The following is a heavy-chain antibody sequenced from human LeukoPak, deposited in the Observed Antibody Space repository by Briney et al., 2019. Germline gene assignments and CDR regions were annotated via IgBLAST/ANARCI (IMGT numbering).Heavy chain of an antibody. Sequence: PGGSLRLSCAAAGFTFSSYAMHWVRQAPGKGLEWVAVISYDGSNKYYADSVKGRFTISRDNSKNTLYLQMNSLRAEDTAVYYCAKGCGYYDSPGFQYWGQGILVTVSS. V-gene: IGHV3-30*04. J-gene: IGHJ4*02. CDR2: ISYDGSNK. CDR1: GFTFSSYA. D-gene: IGHD3-3*01. CDR3: AKGCGYYDSPGFQY.